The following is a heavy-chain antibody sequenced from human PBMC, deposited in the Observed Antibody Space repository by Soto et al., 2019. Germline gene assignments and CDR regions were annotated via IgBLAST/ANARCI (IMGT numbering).Heavy chain of an antibody. CDR1: GFTFSNYA. CDR3: AKGGRRVLIPMDV. J-gene: IGHJ6*02. CDR2: IRSSGEST. V-gene: IGHV3-23*01. D-gene: IGHD2-8*01. Sequence: QLLESGGGLVQTGGSLRLSCTASGFTFSNYAMSWVRQAPWKGLEWVSGIRSSGESTYYADSVKGRLTISRDNSKNMLYLQINSLRAEDTAVYYCAKGGRRVLIPMDVWGQGTTVTVSS.